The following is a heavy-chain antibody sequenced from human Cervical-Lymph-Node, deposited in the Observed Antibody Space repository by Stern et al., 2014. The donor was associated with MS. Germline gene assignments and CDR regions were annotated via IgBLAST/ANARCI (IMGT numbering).Heavy chain of an antibody. D-gene: IGHD3-10*01. CDR2: IIPIFGTA. CDR3: ARGRFAPRDAFDI. CDR1: GGTFSSYD. J-gene: IGHJ3*02. Sequence: QLVQSGAEVKKPGSSVKVSCKASGGTFSSYDISWVRQAPGQGLEWMGGIIPIFGTANYEQKFQGRVTITADESTRTAYMELSSLRSEDTAVYYCARGRFAPRDAFDIWGQGTMVTVSS. V-gene: IGHV1-69*01.